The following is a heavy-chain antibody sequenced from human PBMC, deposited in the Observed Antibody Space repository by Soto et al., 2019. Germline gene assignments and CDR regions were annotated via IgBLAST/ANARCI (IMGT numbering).Heavy chain of an antibody. CDR1: GGAIGTTNYY. CDR3: ARRSKDYGDYVGFDH. D-gene: IGHD4-17*01. V-gene: IGHV4-39*01. CDR2: ISYTGST. J-gene: IGHJ4*02. Sequence: PWETLSLNCTVSGGAIGTTNYYWGWIRQPPGKGLEWIGSISYTGSTYYNPSLKSRVTISVDTSKNQFSLKLSSVTAADTAVYYCARRSKDYGDYVGFDHWGQGTLVTVSS.